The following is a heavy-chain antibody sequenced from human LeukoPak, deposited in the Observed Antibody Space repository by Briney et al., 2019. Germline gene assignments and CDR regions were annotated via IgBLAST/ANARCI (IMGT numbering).Heavy chain of an antibody. V-gene: IGHV4-59*01. CDR3: ARFGQWFGEDY. J-gene: IGHJ4*02. Sequence: PSETLSLTCTVSGGSISSYYWNWIRQPPGKGLEWIGYIHYSGSTNYNPSLKSRVTISSDASKNQFSLKLKSVTAADTAVYYCARFGQWFGEDYWGQGTLVTVSS. CDR1: GGSISSYY. CDR2: IHYSGST. D-gene: IGHD3-10*01.